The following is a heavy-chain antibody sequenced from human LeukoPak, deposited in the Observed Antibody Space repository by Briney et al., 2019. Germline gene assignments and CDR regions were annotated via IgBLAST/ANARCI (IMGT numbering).Heavy chain of an antibody. D-gene: IGHD3-10*01. CDR1: GGSISSSSYY. Sequence: TSETLSLTCTVSGGSISSSSYYWGWIRQPPGKGLEWIGSIYYSGSTYYNPSLKSRVTTSVDTSKNQFSLKLSSVTAADTAVYYCASTTAFGHEQVLPFDYWGQGTLVTVSS. J-gene: IGHJ4*02. CDR2: IYYSGST. V-gene: IGHV4-39*07. CDR3: ASTTAFGHEQVLPFDY.